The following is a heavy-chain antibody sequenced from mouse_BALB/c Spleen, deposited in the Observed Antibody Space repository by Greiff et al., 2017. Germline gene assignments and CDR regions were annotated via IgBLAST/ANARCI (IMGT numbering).Heavy chain of an antibody. CDR2: ISSGGSYT. CDR3: TRDHDGYYSFAY. V-gene: IGHV5-6-4*01. Sequence: EVQGVESGGGLVKPGGSLKLSCAASGFTFSSYTMSWVRQTPEKRLEWVATISSGGSYTYYPDSVKGRFTISRDNAKNTLYLQMSSLKSEDTAMYYCTRDHDGYYSFAYWGQGTLVTVSA. CDR1: GFTFSSYT. D-gene: IGHD2-3*01. J-gene: IGHJ3*01.